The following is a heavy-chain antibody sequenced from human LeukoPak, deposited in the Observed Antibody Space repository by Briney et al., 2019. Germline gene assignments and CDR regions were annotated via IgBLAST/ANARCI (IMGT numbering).Heavy chain of an antibody. CDR3: AKDLARGTYYVFDY. D-gene: IGHD1-26*01. CDR2: ISDSSLTT. CDR1: GFTFSSYA. V-gene: IGHV3-23*01. Sequence: GGSLRLSCAASGFTFSSYALSWVRQAPGKGLEWVSLISDSSLTTDYADSVKGRFTISRDNSKNTLYLQMNSLRAEDTAVYYCAKDLARGTYYVFDYWGQGTLVTVSS. J-gene: IGHJ4*02.